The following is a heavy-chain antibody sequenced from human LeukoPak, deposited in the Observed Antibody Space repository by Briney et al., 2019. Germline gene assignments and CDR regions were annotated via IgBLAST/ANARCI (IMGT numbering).Heavy chain of an antibody. V-gene: IGHV3-33*06. CDR2: IWYDGSNK. CDR1: GFTFSSYG. J-gene: IGHJ4*02. D-gene: IGHD6-13*01. CDR3: AKDPEQQLAFSDY. Sequence: GGSLRLSCAASGFTFSSYGMHWVRQAPGKGLEWVAVIWYDGSNKYYADSVNGRFTISRDNSKNTMYLQMNSLRGEDTAVYYCAKDPEQQLAFSDYWGQGTLVTVSS.